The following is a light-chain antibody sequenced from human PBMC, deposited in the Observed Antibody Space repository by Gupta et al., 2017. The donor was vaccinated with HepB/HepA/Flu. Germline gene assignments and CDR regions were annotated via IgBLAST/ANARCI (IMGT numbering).Light chain of an antibody. J-gene: IGKJ4*01. CDR3: QQYSDWPLT. CDR1: HSVNRH. V-gene: IGKV3-15*01. CDR2: GSS. Sequence: EIVMTQSPATLSVSPGETVTLSCRASHSVNRHLAWYQQKPGQAPRLLIYGSSVRATGVPTRFSDSGSETEFTLAINSLQSRDFAVYYCQQYSDWPLTFGGGTKVEI.